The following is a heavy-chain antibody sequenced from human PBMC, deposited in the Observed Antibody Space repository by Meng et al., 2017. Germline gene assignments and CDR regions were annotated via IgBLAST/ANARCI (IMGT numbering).Heavy chain of an antibody. J-gene: IGHJ4*02. CDR2: ISSRNSYK. Sequence: RAVHGGGLAMPGGSLARPCEASGLPLIRVGWNWVRQAAGKGLECASPISSRNSYKNYAESEKGRSTTSRDKAKTSLYLQMDSTRAEYTAVHYCASALGRPYWGQGTLVTVSS. V-gene: IGHV3-21*01. D-gene: IGHD3-16*01. CDR3: ASALGRPY. CDR1: GLPLIRVG.